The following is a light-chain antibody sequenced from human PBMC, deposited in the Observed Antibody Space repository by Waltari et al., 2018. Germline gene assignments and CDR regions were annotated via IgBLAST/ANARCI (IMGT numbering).Light chain of an antibody. V-gene: IGKV1-9*01. CDR1: QGISSY. CDR3: QQLRT. J-gene: IGKJ3*01. Sequence: IQLTQSPSYLSASVGDRVTITCRASQGISSYLAWYQQKPGKAPKLLIYAASTLQSGVPSRFSGSGSGTDFTLTISSLQPEDFATYYCQQLRTFGPGTKVDIK. CDR2: AAS.